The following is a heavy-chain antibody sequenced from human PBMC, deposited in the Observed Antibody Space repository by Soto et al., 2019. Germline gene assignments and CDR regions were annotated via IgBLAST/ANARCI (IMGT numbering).Heavy chain of an antibody. CDR2: ISGSGGST. J-gene: IGHJ4*02. V-gene: IGHV3-23*01. CDR3: AYHLWGYRSGFDY. Sequence: GGSLRLSCAASGFTFSSYAMSWVRQAPGKGLEWVSAISGSGGSTYYADSVKGRFTISRDNSKNTLYLQMHSLRAEDTAVYYCAYHLWGYRSGFDYWGQGTLVTVSS. D-gene: IGHD2-2*01. CDR1: GFTFSSYA.